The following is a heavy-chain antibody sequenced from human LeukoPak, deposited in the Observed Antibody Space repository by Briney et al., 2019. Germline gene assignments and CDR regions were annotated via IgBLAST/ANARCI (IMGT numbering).Heavy chain of an antibody. J-gene: IGHJ6*03. V-gene: IGHV1-18*01. Sequence: ASVKVSCKASGYTFTSYGISWVRQAPGQGLEWMGWISAYNGNTNYAQKLQGRVTMTTDTSTSTAYMELRSLRSDDTAVYYCARSPVSRYYYYYMAVWGKGTTVTVSS. CDR1: GYTFTSYG. CDR3: ARSPVSRYYYYYMAV. CDR2: ISAYNGNT. D-gene: IGHD1-14*01.